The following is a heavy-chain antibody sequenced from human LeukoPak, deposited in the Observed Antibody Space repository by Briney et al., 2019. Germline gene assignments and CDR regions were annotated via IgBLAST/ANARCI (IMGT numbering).Heavy chain of an antibody. V-gene: IGHV3-48*02. CDR3: ARVGGYDLHF. CDR1: GFTFSNFN. Sequence: LSGGSLRLSCAASGFTFSNFNMNWVRQVPGKGLEWVSYISSGSGTIYYADSVKGRFTVSRDNAKSSLYLQMSSLRDEDTAVYYCARVGGYDLHFWGQGTLVTVSS. CDR2: ISSGSGTI. D-gene: IGHD5-12*01. J-gene: IGHJ4*02.